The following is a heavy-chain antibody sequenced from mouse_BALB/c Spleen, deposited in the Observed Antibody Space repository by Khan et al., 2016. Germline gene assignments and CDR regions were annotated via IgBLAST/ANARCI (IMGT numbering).Heavy chain of an antibody. Sequence: QVQLQQSGAELMKPGASVKISCKATGYTFSSYWIEWVKQRPGHGLEWIGEILPGSGSTNYNEKFKGKATFTADTSSNPASMQLSSLTPEDSAVYYCARRGGNYWYFDVWGAGTTVTVSS. CDR2: ILPGSGST. CDR3: ARRGGNYWYFDV. D-gene: IGHD1-1*01. V-gene: IGHV1-9*01. J-gene: IGHJ1*01. CDR1: GYTFSSYW.